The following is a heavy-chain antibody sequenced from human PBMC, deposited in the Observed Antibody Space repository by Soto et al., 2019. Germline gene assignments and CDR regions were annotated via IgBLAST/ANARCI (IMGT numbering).Heavy chain of an antibody. J-gene: IGHJ4*02. Sequence: HPXGCLLLSGSASGFTFSSYEMNWVRQAPGKGLEWVSCISSSGSTIYYADSVKVRFTISRDNAKNSLYLQMNSLRAEDTAVYYCARVGPSGYSYGFDYWGQGTLVTVYS. V-gene: IGHV3-48*03. CDR1: GFTFSSYE. CDR2: ISSSGSTI. D-gene: IGHD5-18*01. CDR3: ARVGPSGYSYGFDY.